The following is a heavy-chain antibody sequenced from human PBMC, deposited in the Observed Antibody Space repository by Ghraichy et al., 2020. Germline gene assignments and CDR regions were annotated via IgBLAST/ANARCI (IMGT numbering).Heavy chain of an antibody. CDR1: GFTFSSYS. CDR3: ARDPESRYDSSPHYFDY. J-gene: IGHJ4*02. Sequence: LSLTCAASGFTFSSYSMNWVRQAPGKGLEWVSSISSSSSYIYYADSVKGRFTISRDNAKNSLYLQMNSLRAEDTAVYYCARDPESRYDSSPHYFDYWGQGTLVTVSS. D-gene: IGHD3-22*01. CDR2: ISSSSSYI. V-gene: IGHV3-21*01.